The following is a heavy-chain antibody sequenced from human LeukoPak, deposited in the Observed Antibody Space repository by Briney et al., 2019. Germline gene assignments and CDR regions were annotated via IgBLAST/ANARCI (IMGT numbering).Heavy chain of an antibody. CDR2: IKQDGSEK. CDR1: GFTFSTYA. CDR3: ARLLYYSDSSPFYY. D-gene: IGHD3-22*01. V-gene: IGHV3-7*01. J-gene: IGHJ4*02. Sequence: GGSLRLSGAASGFTFSTYAMSWVRQAPGKGLEWVANIKQDGSEKYYVDSVKGRFTISRDNAKNSLYLQMNSLRAEDTAVYYCARLLYYSDSSPFYYWGQGTLVTVSS.